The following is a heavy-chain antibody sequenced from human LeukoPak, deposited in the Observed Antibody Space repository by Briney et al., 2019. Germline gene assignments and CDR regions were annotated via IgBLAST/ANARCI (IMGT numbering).Heavy chain of an antibody. V-gene: IGHV3-30*02. CDR2: IRYDGSNK. Sequence: PGGSLRLSCAASGFTFSSYGMHWVRQAPGKGLEWVAFIRYDGSNKYYADSVKGRFTISRDNSKNTLYLQMNSLRAEDTAVYYCAKAPRDFWSGYAIQDEYFPHWGQGTLVTVSS. J-gene: IGHJ1*01. CDR3: AKAPRDFWSGYAIQDEYFPH. D-gene: IGHD3-3*01. CDR1: GFTFSSYG.